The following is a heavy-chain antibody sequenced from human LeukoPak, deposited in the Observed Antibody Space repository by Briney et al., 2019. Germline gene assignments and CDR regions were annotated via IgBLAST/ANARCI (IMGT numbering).Heavy chain of an antibody. CDR3: ASVDHPYSSSWYLDY. V-gene: IGHV3-11*04. CDR2: ISSSGSTI. J-gene: IGHJ4*02. Sequence: PGGSLRLSCAASGFTFSDYYMSWIRQAPGKGLEWVSYISSSGSTIYYADSVKGRFTISRDNAKNSLYLQMNSLGAEDTAVYYCASVDHPYSSSWYLDYWGQGTLVTVSS. D-gene: IGHD6-13*01. CDR1: GFTFSDYY.